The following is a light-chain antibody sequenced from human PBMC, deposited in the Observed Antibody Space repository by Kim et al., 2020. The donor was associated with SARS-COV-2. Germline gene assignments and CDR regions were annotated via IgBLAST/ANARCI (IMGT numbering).Light chain of an antibody. CDR2: QDS. J-gene: IGLJ2*01. CDR1: KLGDKY. V-gene: IGLV3-1*01. Sequence: PEQTATIPYSGDKLGDKYACWYQQKPGQSPVLVIYQDSKRPSGIPERFSGSNSGNTATLTISGTQAMDEADYYCQAWDSSTAVFGGGTQLTVL. CDR3: QAWDSSTAV.